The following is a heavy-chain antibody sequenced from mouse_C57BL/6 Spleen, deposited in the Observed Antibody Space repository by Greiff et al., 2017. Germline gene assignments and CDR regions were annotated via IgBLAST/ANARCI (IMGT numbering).Heavy chain of an antibody. V-gene: IGHV3-6*01. CDR2: ISYDGSN. CDR3: AREGDYYGSSYGY. D-gene: IGHD1-1*01. CDR1: GYSITSGYY. Sequence: EVQLQESGPGLVKPSQSLSLTCSVTGYSITSGYYWNWIRQFPGNKLEWMGYISYDGSNNYNPSLKNRISITRDTSKNQFFLKLNSVTTEDTATYYCAREGDYYGSSYGYWGQGTTLTVSS. J-gene: IGHJ2*01.